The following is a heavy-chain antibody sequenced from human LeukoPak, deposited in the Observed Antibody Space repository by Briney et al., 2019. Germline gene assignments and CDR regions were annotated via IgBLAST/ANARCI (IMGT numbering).Heavy chain of an antibody. CDR2: ISAYNGNT. CDR3: ARDGSDFWSGYYSDSWFDP. D-gene: IGHD3-3*01. Sequence: VASVKVSCKASGYTFTSYGISWVRQAPGQGLEWMGWISAYNGNTNYAQKLQGRVTMTTDTSTSTAYMELRSLRSDDTAVYYCARDGSDFWSGYYSDSWFDPWGQGTLVTVSS. CDR1: GYTFTSYG. J-gene: IGHJ5*02. V-gene: IGHV1-18*01.